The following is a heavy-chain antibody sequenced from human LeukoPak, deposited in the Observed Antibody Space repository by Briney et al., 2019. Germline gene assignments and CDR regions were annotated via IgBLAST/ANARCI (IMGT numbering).Heavy chain of an antibody. CDR3: AKDRATVTPTVFDY. Sequence: GGSLRLSCAASGFSFSSYAINWVRQAPGKELEWVSAISGSGGSTYYADSVKGRFTISRDFSKNTLYLQMNNLRAEDTAVYYCAKDRATVTPTVFDYWGQGTLVTVSS. J-gene: IGHJ4*02. D-gene: IGHD4-17*01. CDR1: GFSFSSYA. CDR2: ISGSGGST. V-gene: IGHV3-23*01.